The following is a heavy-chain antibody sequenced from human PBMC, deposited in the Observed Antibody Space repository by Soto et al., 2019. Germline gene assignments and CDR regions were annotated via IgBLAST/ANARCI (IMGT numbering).Heavy chain of an antibody. CDR3: AISRGDTV. Sequence: EVQLVESGGGLVQPGGSLRLSCAASGFSFNNYTMNWVRQAPGKGLQWVSSISGGSSSIYYADSVKGRFTISRDNAKNSLYLQMNSLRADDTAVYYCAISRGDTVWGQGTLVTVSS. CDR1: GFSFNNYT. J-gene: IGHJ4*02. V-gene: IGHV3-21*01. D-gene: IGHD1-26*01. CDR2: ISGGSSSI.